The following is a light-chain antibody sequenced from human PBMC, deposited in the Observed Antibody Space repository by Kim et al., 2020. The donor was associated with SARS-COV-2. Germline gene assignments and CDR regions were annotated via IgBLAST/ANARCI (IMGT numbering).Light chain of an antibody. J-gene: IGKJ5*01. CDR3: QQFYTYPIT. CDR2: KAS. CDR1: QSIYSY. V-gene: IGKV1-5*03. Sequence: ASVGDRVTITCRASQSIYSYLAWYQQKPGNVPKILIYKASTLESGVPSRFSGSGSGTEFTLTISSLQPDDFATYYCQQFYTYPITFGQGTRLEIK.